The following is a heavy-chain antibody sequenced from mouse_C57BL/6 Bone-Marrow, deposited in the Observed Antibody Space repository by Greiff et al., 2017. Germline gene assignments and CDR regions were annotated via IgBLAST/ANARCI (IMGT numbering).Heavy chain of an antibody. CDR2: SRNKANDYTT. Sequence: EVQLVESGGGLVQSGRSLRLSCATSGFTFSDFYMEWVRQAPGKGLEWIAASRNKANDYTTEYSSSVKGRFIVSRDTSQSILYLQMNALRAEDTAIYYCARGRTGTRDYWGQGTSVTVSS. V-gene: IGHV7-1*01. CDR1: GFTFSDFY. D-gene: IGHD4-1*01. J-gene: IGHJ4*01. CDR3: ARGRTGTRDY.